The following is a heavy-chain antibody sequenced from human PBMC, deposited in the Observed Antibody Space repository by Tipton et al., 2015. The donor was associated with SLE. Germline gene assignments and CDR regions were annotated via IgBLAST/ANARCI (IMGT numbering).Heavy chain of an antibody. D-gene: IGHD6-6*01. J-gene: IGHJ4*02. CDR1: GGSFSGYY. V-gene: IGHV4-34*01. CDR2: INHSGTT. CDR3: AREGEYSSSAVDY. Sequence: TLFLTCAVYGGSFSGYYWSWIRQPPGKGLEWIGEINHSGTTNYNPSLKSRVTISVEPSKNQFPLKLSSVTAADTAVYYCAREGEYSSSAVDYWGQGTLVTVSS.